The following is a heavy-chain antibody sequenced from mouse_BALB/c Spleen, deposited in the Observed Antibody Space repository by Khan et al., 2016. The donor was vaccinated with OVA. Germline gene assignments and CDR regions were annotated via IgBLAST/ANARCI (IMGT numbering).Heavy chain of an antibody. Sequence: QVQLKQSGAELVRPGASVILSCKTSGYIFTNYWTHWVKQRSGQGLEWIGRIYPGTNNTYYNENFKGKATLTADKSSSTAYMQLSSLKSEDSSVYFCARYDDGYRFTYWGQGSLVTVSA. CDR3: ARYDDGYRFTY. CDR1: GYIFTNYW. J-gene: IGHJ3*01. V-gene: IGHV1-76*01. D-gene: IGHD2-3*01. CDR2: IYPGTNNT.